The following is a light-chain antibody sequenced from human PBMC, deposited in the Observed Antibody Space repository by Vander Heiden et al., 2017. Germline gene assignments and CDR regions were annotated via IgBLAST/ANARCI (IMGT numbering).Light chain of an antibody. J-gene: IGLJ2*01. CDR1: SSNIGSNT. CDR3: AAWDDSLNGLVV. CDR2: RNN. V-gene: IGLV1-44*01. Sequence: QSVLTQPPSASGTPGQRVTISCSGSSSNIGSNTVNWYQQPPGTAPKLLIYRNNQRPSGVPDRFSGSKSGTSASLAISGLQSEDEADYYCAAWDDSLNGLVVFGGGTKLTVL.